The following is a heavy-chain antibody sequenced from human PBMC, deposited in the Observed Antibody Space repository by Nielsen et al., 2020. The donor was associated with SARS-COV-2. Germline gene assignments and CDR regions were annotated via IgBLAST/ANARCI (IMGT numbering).Heavy chain of an antibody. J-gene: IGHJ6*02. D-gene: IGHD3-9*01. V-gene: IGHV1-3*01. CDR2: ISAYNGNT. Sequence: WVRQAPGQGLEWMGWISAYNGNTNYSQKFQGRVTITRDTSASTAYMELSSLRSEDTAVYYCARVQYYDILTGYWNQYGMDVWGQGTTVTVSS. CDR3: ARVQYYDILTGYWNQYGMDV.